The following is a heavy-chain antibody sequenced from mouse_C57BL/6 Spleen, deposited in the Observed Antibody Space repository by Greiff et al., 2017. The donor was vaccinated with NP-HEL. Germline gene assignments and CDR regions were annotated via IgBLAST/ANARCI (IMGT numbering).Heavy chain of an antibody. CDR3: ASSSYDAFDFDV. CDR2: INPSTGGT. D-gene: IGHD2-3*01. V-gene: IGHV1-42*01. CDR1: GYSFTGYY. J-gene: IGHJ1*03. Sequence: EVQLQQSGPELVKPGASVKISCKASGYSFTGYYMNWVKQSPEKSLEWIGEINPSTGGTTYNQKFKAKATLTVDKSSSTAYMQLKSLTSEDSAVYYCASSSYDAFDFDVWGTGTTVTVSS.